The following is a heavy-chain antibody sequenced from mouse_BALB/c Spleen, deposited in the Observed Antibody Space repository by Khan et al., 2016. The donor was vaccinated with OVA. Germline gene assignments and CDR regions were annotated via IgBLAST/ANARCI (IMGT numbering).Heavy chain of an antibody. CDR3: ARAYYGNDREAMDY. V-gene: IGHV2-6-7*01. CDR2: IWGDGST. D-gene: IGHD2-9*01. J-gene: IGHJ4*01. CDR1: GFSLTGYG. Sequence: VQLKESGPGLVAPSQSLSITCTVSGFSLTGYGVNWVRQPPGKGLEWLGMIWGDGSTDYNSALKSRLNLSKDNSKSQVFLKMNSLQTDDTARYYCARAYYGNDREAMDYGAHGTSVTVPS.